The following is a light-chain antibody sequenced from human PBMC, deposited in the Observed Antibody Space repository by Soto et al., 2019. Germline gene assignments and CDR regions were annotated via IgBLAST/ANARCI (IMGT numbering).Light chain of an antibody. CDR2: GAS. CDR1: QSVSSSY. J-gene: IGKJ4*01. Sequence: EIVLTQSPGTLSLSPGERATLSCRASQSVSSSYLAWYQQKPGQATRLLIYGASSRATGIPDRFSGSESGTDFNLTISRLEPEDFAVYYCQQYGSSPLTFGGGTKVEIK. CDR3: QQYGSSPLT. V-gene: IGKV3-20*01.